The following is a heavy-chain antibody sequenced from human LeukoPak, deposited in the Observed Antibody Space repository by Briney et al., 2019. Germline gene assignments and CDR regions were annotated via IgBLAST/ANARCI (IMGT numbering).Heavy chain of an antibody. CDR3: ARVEYYYDSSGYYSFDYFDY. Sequence: SETLSLACTVSGGSISSSSYYWGWIRQPPGKGLEWIGSIYYSGSTYYNPSLKSRVTISVDTSKNQFSLKLSSVTAADTAVYYCARVEYYYDSSGYYSFDYFDYWGQGTLVTVSS. CDR2: IYYSGST. D-gene: IGHD3-22*01. V-gene: IGHV4-39*01. CDR1: GGSISSSSYY. J-gene: IGHJ4*02.